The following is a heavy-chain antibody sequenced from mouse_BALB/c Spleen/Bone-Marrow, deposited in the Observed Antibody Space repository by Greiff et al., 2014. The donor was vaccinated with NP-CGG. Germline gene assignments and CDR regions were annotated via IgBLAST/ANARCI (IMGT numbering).Heavy chain of an antibody. V-gene: IGHV1-20*02. CDR2: INPYNGDT. J-gene: IGHJ4*01. D-gene: IGHD2-3*01. CDR3: ERVRLLRAMDY. CDR1: GYSFTGYF. Sequence: VQLQQPGPELVKPGASVKISCKASGYSFTGYFMNWVMQSHGKSLEWIGRINPYNGDTFYNQKFKGKATLTVDKSSSTAHMELRSLASEDSAVYYCERVRLLRAMDYWGQGTAVTVYS.